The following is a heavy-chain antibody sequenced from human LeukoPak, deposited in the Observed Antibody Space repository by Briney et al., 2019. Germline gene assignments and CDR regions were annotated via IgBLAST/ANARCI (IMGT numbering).Heavy chain of an antibody. J-gene: IGHJ4*02. CDR2: ILPMYGTT. D-gene: IGHD2-21*02. CDR1: GGTLNTYT. V-gene: IGHV1-69*13. Sequence: SVTVSCKASGGTLNTYTITWVRQAPGQGLHWLGGILPMYGTTNYAPKLQGRVTSTADESTRTAYMELSSLRSEETAVYYCARDVCGGDCGPNFDYWGQGTLVTVSS. CDR3: ARDVCGGDCGPNFDY.